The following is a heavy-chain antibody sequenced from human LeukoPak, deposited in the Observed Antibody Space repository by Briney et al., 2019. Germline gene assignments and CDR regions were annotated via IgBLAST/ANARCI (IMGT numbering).Heavy chain of an antibody. CDR3: ARVLVLYDSSGYYFGP. V-gene: IGHV4-61*08. CDR2: IYYSGST. J-gene: IGHJ5*02. D-gene: IGHD3-22*01. Sequence: SETLSLTCFVSDDAISSGGYYWSWIRQPPGKGLEWIGYIYYSGSTNYNPSLKSRVTISVDTSKNQFSLKLSSVTAANTAVYYCARVLVLYDSSGYYFGPWGQGTLVTVSS. CDR1: DDAISSGGYY.